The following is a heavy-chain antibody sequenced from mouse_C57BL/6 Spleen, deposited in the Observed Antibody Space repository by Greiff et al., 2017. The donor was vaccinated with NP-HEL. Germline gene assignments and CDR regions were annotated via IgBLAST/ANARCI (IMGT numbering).Heavy chain of an antibody. CDR3: ASSFSLGYFDV. V-gene: IGHV14-3*01. J-gene: IGHJ1*03. CDR1: GFNFKNTY. CDR2: IDPANGNT. Sequence: EVMLVESVAELVRPGASVKLSCTASGFNFKNTYMHWVKQRPEQGLEWIGRIDPANGNTKYDPKFQGKATITADTSSNTAYLQLSSLTSEDTAIYYCASSFSLGYFDVWGTGTTVTVSS. D-gene: IGHD6-1*01.